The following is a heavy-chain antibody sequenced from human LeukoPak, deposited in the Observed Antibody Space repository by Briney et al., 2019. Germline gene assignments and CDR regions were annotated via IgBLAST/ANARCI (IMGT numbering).Heavy chain of an antibody. V-gene: IGHV1-2*02. D-gene: IGHD7-27*01. Sequence: ASVKVSCKASGYTFTGYYMHWVRQAPGQGLEWMGWINPNSGGTNYAQKFQGRVTMTRDTSISAAYMELSRLRSDDTAVYYCARAPNWGFDLDYWGQGTLVTVSS. CDR1: GYTFTGYY. CDR3: ARAPNWGFDLDY. CDR2: INPNSGGT. J-gene: IGHJ4*02.